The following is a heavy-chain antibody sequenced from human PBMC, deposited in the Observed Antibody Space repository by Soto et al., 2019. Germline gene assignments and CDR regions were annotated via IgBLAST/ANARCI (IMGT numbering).Heavy chain of an antibody. Sequence: QVQLVQSGAEVKKPGASVKVSCKASGYTFTSYGISWVRQAPGQGLEWMGWISAYNGNTNYAQKLQGRVTMTTDTSTRTAYMELRSLRPDDTAVYYCAREGYCSGGSCFSGWVADYYYGMDVWGQGTTVTVSS. J-gene: IGHJ6*02. D-gene: IGHD2-15*01. CDR2: ISAYNGNT. CDR3: AREGYCSGGSCFSGWVADYYYGMDV. CDR1: GYTFTSYG. V-gene: IGHV1-18*01.